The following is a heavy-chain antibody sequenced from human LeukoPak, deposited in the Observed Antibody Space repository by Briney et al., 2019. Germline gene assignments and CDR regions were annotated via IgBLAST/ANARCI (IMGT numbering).Heavy chain of an antibody. CDR2: IIPIFGTA. CDR3: ATTGQHYYGSGSYYSY. CDR1: GGTFSSYA. D-gene: IGHD3-10*01. Sequence: SVKVSFKASGGTFSSYAISWVRQAPGQGLEWMGGIIPIFGTANYAQKFQGRVTITADESTSTAYMELSSLRSEDTAVYYCATTGQHYYGSGSYYSYWGQGTLVTVSS. J-gene: IGHJ4*02. V-gene: IGHV1-69*13.